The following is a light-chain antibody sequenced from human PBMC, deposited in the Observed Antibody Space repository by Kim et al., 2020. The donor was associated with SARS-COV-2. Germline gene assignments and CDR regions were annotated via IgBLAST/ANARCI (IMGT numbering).Light chain of an antibody. CDR3: QKYNSELQLT. V-gene: IGKV1-27*01. CDR2: AAS. Sequence: DIQMTQSPSSLSASVGDRATITCRASQGISNYLACYQQKPGKVPKLLIYAASTLQSGVPSRFSGSRAGTDFTLTISSLQPEDVAAYYCQKYNSELQLTFGEGTKVDIK. CDR1: QGISNY. J-gene: IGKJ4*01.